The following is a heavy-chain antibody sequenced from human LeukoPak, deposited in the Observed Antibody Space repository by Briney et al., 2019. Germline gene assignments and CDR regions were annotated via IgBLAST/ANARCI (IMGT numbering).Heavy chain of an antibody. J-gene: IGHJ4*02. CDR1: GFTFSSYA. V-gene: IGHV3-30*04. Sequence: GGSLRLSCAASGFTFSSYAMHWVRQAPGKGLEWVAVISCDGSNKYYADSVKGRFTISRDNSKNTLYLQMNSLRAEDTAVYYCARGATAMAFDYWGQGTLVTVSS. D-gene: IGHD5-18*01. CDR3: ARGATAMAFDY. CDR2: ISCDGSNK.